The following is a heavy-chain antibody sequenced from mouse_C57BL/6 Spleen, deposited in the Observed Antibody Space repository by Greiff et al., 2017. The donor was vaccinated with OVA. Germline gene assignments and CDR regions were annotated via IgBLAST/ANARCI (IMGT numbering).Heavy chain of an antibody. J-gene: IGHJ1*03. CDR2: ISNGGGST. Sequence: EVKVVESGGGLVQPGGSLKLSCAASGFTFSDYYMYWVRQTPEKRLEWVAYISNGGGSTYYPDTVKGRFTISRDNAKNPLYLQMSRLKSEDTAMYYCARRGMGYGNYRYFDVWGTGTTVTVSS. V-gene: IGHV5-12*01. CDR1: GFTFSDYY. CDR3: ARRGMGYGNYRYFDV. D-gene: IGHD2-1*01.